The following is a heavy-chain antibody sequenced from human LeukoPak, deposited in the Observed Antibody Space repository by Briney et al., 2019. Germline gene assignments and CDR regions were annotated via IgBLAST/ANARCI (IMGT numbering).Heavy chain of an antibody. CDR3: AKDATYYYGSGTPYYFDY. V-gene: IGHV3-23*01. J-gene: IGHJ4*02. CDR2: ISGSGGST. Sequence: GGSLRLSCAAPGFTFSSYAMSWVRQAPGKGLEWVSAISGSGGSTYYADSVKGRFTISRDNSKNTLYLQMNSLRAEDTAVYYRAKDATYYYGSGTPYYFDYWGQGTLVTVSS. CDR1: GFTFSSYA. D-gene: IGHD3-10*01.